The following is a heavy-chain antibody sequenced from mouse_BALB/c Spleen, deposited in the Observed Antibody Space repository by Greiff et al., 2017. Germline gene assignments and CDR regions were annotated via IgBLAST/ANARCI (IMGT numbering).Heavy chain of an antibody. Sequence: QVQLQQSGAELVKPGASVKLSCKASGYTFTSYYMYWVKQRPGQGLEWIGEINPSNGGTNFNEKFKSKATLTVDKSSSTAYMQLSSLTSEDSAVYYCTRGGGNYLAWFAYWGQGTLVTVSA. J-gene: IGHJ3*01. V-gene: IGHV1S81*02. CDR2: INPSNGGT. D-gene: IGHD2-1*01. CDR1: GYTFTSYY. CDR3: TRGGGNYLAWFAY.